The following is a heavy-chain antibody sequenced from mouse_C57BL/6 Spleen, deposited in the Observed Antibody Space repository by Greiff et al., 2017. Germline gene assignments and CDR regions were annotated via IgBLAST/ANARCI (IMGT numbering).Heavy chain of an antibody. V-gene: IGHV7-1*01. CDR1: GFTFSDFY. CDR3: ARDAPYYGSSYDRYFDV. Sequence: EVQGVESGGGLVQSGRSLRLSCATSGFTFSDFYMEWVRQAPGKGLEWIAASRNKANDYTTEYSASVKGRFIVSRDTSQSILYLQMNALRAEDTAIYYCARDAPYYGSSYDRYFDVWGTGTTVTVSS. CDR2: SRNKANDYTT. D-gene: IGHD1-1*01. J-gene: IGHJ1*03.